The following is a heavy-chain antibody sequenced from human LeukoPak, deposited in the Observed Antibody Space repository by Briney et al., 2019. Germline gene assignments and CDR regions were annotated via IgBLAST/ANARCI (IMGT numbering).Heavy chain of an antibody. Sequence: SETLSLTCTVSGGSISSGSYYWSWIRQPAGKGLEWIGRIYTSGSTNYNPSLKSRVTMSVDTSNNQFSLRLSSVTAADTAVYYCARLVVSSWYHEVLLGRDYWGQGTLVTVSS. D-gene: IGHD6-13*01. CDR2: IYTSGST. CDR1: GGSISSGSYY. V-gene: IGHV4-61*02. CDR3: ARLVVSSWYHEVLLGRDY. J-gene: IGHJ4*02.